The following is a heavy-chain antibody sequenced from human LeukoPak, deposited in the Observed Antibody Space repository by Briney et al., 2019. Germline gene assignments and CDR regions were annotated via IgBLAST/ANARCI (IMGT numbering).Heavy chain of an antibody. D-gene: IGHD3-22*01. CDR1: SYSISSGYY. CDR3: ARDMRSSGYSAYFDY. Sequence: SETLSLTCTVSSYSISSGYYWGWIRQPPGKGLEWIGSVYHSGSTYYNPSLKSRVTMSVDTSKNQFSLKLSSVTAADTAVYYCARDMRSSGYSAYFDYWGEGTLGTVSS. V-gene: IGHV4-38-2*02. J-gene: IGHJ4*02. CDR2: VYHSGST.